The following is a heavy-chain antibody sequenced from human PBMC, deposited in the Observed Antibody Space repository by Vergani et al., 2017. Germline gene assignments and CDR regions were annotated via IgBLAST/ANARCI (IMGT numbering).Heavy chain of an antibody. Sequence: QVQLQESGPGLVKPSETLSLTCTVSGGSISSYYWSWIRQPPGKGLEWIGYIYYSGSTNYNPSLESRVTISVDTSKNQFSLKLSSVTAADTAVYYCASIPPDDFWSGILNWGQGTLVTVSS. V-gene: IGHV4-59*01. CDR3: ASIPPDDFWSGILN. J-gene: IGHJ4*02. CDR2: IYYSGST. CDR1: GGSISSYY. D-gene: IGHD3-3*01.